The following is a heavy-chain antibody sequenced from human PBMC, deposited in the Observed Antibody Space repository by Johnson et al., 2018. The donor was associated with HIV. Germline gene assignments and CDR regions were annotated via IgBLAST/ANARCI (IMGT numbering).Heavy chain of an antibody. J-gene: IGHJ3*02. CDR1: EFTFSNYG. CDR3: ARGTLAAFDI. Sequence: QVQLVEFGGGVVQPGGSLRLSCAASEFTFSNYGMHWVRQAPGKGLEWVAFIRYDGSDKYYRDSVKGRFTISRDNSKNTLYLQMNSLRAEDTAVYYCARGTLAAFDIWGQGTMVTVSS. D-gene: IGHD2-2*01. CDR2: IRYDGSDK. V-gene: IGHV3-30*02.